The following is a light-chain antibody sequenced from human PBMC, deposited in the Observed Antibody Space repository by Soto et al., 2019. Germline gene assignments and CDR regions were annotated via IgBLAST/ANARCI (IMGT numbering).Light chain of an antibody. CDR3: QQYKTHWA. CDR2: KAS. Sequence: DIQMTQSPSTLSVSVGDRVTITCRASQTISSWLAWYQQKPGKAPKLLIYKASTLKSGVPSRLSGSGSGTEFTLTISRLKPDDFATYYCQQYKTHWAFGQGTKVDIK. V-gene: IGKV1-5*03. CDR1: QTISSW. J-gene: IGKJ1*01.